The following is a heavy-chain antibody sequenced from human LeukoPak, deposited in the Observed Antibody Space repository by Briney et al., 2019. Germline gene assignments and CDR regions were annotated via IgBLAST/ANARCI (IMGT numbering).Heavy chain of an antibody. J-gene: IGHJ5*02. D-gene: IGHD5-18*01. CDR3: ARDPTLYSYGYSS. V-gene: IGHV4-31*03. CDR2: IYYSGST. Sequence: SETLSLTCTVSGGSISSSSYSWGWIRQPPGKGLEWIGYIYYSGSTYYNPSLKSRVTISVDTSKNQFSLKLSSVTAADTAVYYCARDPTLYSYGYSSWGQGTLVTVSS. CDR1: GGSISSSSYS.